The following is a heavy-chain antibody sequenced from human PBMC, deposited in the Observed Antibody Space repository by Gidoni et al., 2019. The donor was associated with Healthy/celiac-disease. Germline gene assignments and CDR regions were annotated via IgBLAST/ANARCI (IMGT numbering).Heavy chain of an antibody. Sequence: QGQLVQSGAEEKKPGPAMKVSSKATGYTFTGYYMHWVRQTPGQGLEWMGWNNPTSGGTNYAQKIQGRVTMTRDTSISTAYMELSRLRSDDTAVYYCARAPGYYGSGSYYSRFDPWGQGTLVTVSS. J-gene: IGHJ5*02. CDR1: GYTFTGYY. CDR2: NNPTSGGT. CDR3: ARAPGYYGSGSYYSRFDP. D-gene: IGHD3-10*01. V-gene: IGHV1-2*02.